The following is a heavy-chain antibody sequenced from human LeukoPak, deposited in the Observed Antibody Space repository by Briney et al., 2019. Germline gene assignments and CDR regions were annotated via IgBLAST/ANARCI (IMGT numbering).Heavy chain of an antibody. V-gene: IGHV4-4*07. CDR2: IYTSGST. CDR1: GGSISSYY. D-gene: IGHD2-2*01. CDR3: AREGIVVVPAATVEFDP. J-gene: IGHJ5*02. Sequence: SETLSLTCTVSGGSISSYYWSWIRQPAGKGLEWIGRIYTSGSTNYNPSLKSRVTMSVDTSKNQFSLKLSSVTAADTAVYYCAREGIVVVPAATVEFDPWGQGTLVTVSS.